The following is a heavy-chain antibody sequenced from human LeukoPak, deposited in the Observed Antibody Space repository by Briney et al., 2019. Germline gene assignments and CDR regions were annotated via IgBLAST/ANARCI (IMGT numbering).Heavy chain of an antibody. J-gene: IGHJ6*02. CDR3: ARVVDTAMVTYYYYGMDV. Sequence: GGSLRLSCAASGFTFSSYSMNWVCQAPGKGLEWVSSISSSSSYIYYADSVKGRFTISRDNAKNSLYLQMNSLRAEDTAVYYCARVVDTAMVTYYYYGMDVWGQGTTVTVSS. CDR1: GFTFSSYS. CDR2: ISSSSSYI. V-gene: IGHV3-21*01. D-gene: IGHD5-18*01.